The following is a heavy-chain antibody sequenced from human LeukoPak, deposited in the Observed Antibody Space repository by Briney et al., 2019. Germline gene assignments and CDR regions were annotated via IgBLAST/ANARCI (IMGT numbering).Heavy chain of an antibody. CDR3: EKDLGSMYRIACLDA. CDR2: ITYDGYYK. Sequence: GGSLRLSCAASGVTFRSYGMHWVRQAPGKGLEWVAVITYDGYYKYYADSVKGRFTISSDNSKNTLFLQMNSLRAEDTAVYYCEKDLGSMYRIACLDAWGQGTTVTVSS. V-gene: IGHV3-30*18. CDR1: GVTFRSYG. D-gene: IGHD2/OR15-2a*01. J-gene: IGHJ6*01.